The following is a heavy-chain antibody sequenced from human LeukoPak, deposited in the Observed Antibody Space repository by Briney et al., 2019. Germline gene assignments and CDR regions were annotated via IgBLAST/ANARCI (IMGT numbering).Heavy chain of an antibody. Sequence: GGSLRLSCAASGFTFDDYTMHWVRQAPGKGLEWVSLISWDGGSTYYADSVKGRFTISRDNSKNTLYLQMNSLRAEDTAVYYCAKDRPGTLKVAIAVAGQAFDYWGQGTLVTVSS. J-gene: IGHJ4*02. CDR1: GFTFDDYT. D-gene: IGHD6-19*01. CDR3: AKDRPGTLKVAIAVAGQAFDY. CDR2: ISWDGGST. V-gene: IGHV3-43*01.